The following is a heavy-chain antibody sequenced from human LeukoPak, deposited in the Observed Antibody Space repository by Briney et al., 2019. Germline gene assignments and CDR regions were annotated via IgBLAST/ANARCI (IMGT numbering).Heavy chain of an antibody. CDR1: GGSISSLY. D-gene: IGHD4/OR15-4a*01. CDR2: IYDSGST. Sequence: SETLSLTCSVSGGSISSLYWSWIRQPPGKGLENIGYIYDSGSTKYNPSLKSRVTISLETSKNQFSLNLRSVTAADTAVYYCARGGASSKWLDSWGQGTLVTVSS. CDR3: ARGGASSKWLDS. J-gene: IGHJ5*01. V-gene: IGHV4-59*01.